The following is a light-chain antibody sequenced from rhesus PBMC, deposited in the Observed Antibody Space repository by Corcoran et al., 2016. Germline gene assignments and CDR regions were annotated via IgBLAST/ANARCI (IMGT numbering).Light chain of an antibody. Sequence: EIVMTQSPATLSLSPGETATLSCRASQSVGSYLAWYQQKPGQAPKLRVHRAYFRDTGIPDRFSGSGSRTDVTLTISSLEPEDVGVYHCQQYNDLYSFGQGTKVEIK. V-gene: IGKV3-40*01. CDR1: QSVGSY. CDR2: RAY. CDR3: QQYNDLYS. J-gene: IGKJ2*01.